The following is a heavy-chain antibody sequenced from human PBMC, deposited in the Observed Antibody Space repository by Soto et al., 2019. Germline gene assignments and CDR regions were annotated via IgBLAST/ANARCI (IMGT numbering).Heavy chain of an antibody. CDR2: IYPGDSDA. CDR1: GYTFSSYW. Sequence: PGESLKISCKASGYTFSSYWIGWVRQMPGKGLEWMGIIYPGDSDARYNPSFQGQVTISADTSISTAYLQWSTLKASDTAMYYCSRIVWGAASSWFDPWGQGTLVTVSS. V-gene: IGHV5-51*01. CDR3: SRIVWGAASSWFDP. J-gene: IGHJ5*02. D-gene: IGHD1-26*01.